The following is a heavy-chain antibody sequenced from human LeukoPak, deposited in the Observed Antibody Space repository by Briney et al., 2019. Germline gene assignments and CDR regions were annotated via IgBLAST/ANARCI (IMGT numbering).Heavy chain of an antibody. V-gene: IGHV3-30*04. Sequence: GRSLRLSCAASGFTFSSYAMHWVRQAPGKGREWVALISYDGSNKYYADSVKGRFTISRDNSKNTLYLQMNSLRAEDTAVYYCARDRAAAGFDAFDIWGQGTMVTVSS. CDR2: ISYDGSNK. D-gene: IGHD6-13*01. CDR3: ARDRAAAGFDAFDI. CDR1: GFTFSSYA. J-gene: IGHJ3*02.